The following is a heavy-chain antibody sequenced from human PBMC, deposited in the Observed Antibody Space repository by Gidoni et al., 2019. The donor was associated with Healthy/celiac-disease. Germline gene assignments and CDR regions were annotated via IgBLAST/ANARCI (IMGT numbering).Heavy chain of an antibody. CDR3: APQGCSGGSCYSGWFDP. CDR1: GYTFTGYY. D-gene: IGHD2-15*01. J-gene: IGHJ5*02. Sequence: QVQLVQSGAEVKKPGASVTVSCKASGYTFTGYYMHWVRQAPGQGLEWMGRINPNSGGTNYAQKFQGRVTMTRDTSISTAYMELSRLRSDDTAVYYCAPQGCSGGSCYSGWFDPWGQGTLVTVSS. V-gene: IGHV1-2*06. CDR2: INPNSGGT.